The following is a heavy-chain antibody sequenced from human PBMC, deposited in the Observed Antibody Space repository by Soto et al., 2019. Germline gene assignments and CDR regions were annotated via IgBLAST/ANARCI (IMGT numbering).Heavy chain of an antibody. CDR1: GLTFSSYG. V-gene: IGHV3-30*18. CDR3: AKDISYCSSTSCYLSYYGMDV. J-gene: IGHJ6*02. CDR2: ISYDGSNK. D-gene: IGHD2-2*01. Sequence: GESLTLSCAPSGLTFSSYGMQWVRQAPGKGLEWVAVISYDGSNKYYADSVKGRFTISRDNSKNTLYLQMNSQRAEDTAVYYCAKDISYCSSTSCYLSYYGMDVWGQGTTVTVSS.